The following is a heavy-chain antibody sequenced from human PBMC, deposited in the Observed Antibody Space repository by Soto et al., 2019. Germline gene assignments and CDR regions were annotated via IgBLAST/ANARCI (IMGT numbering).Heavy chain of an antibody. CDR3: AYLPCSGGSCYWFSFSGMDV. CDR1: GFSLSTSGVG. J-gene: IGHJ6*02. V-gene: IGHV2-5*02. Sequence: QITLKESGPTLVKPTQTLTLTCTFSGFSLSTSGVGVAWIRQPPGKALEWLALIYWDDDKRYRPSLESRLTLXTXTXXHLVVLTMTNMASVDTATYYCAYLPCSGGSCYWFSFSGMDVWGQGTTVTVSS. CDR2: IYWDDDK. D-gene: IGHD2-15*01.